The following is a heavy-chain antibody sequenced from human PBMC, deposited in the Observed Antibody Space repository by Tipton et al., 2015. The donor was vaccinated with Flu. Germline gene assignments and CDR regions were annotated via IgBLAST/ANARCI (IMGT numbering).Heavy chain of an antibody. J-gene: IGHJ4*02. Sequence: QLVQSGAEVKKPGASVKVSCKASGYTFTGYYMHWVRQAPGQGLEWMGWINPNSGGTNYAQKFQGRVTMTRDTSISTAYMELSRLRSDDTAVYYCARRPDYYGSGSYYFDYWGQGTLVTGSS. CDR2: INPNSGGT. CDR1: GYTFTGYY. D-gene: IGHD3-10*01. CDR3: ARRPDYYGSGSYYFDY. V-gene: IGHV1-2*02.